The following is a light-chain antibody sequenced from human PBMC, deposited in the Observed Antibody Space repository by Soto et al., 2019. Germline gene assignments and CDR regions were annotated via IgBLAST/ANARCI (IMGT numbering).Light chain of an antibody. Sequence: EIVMTQSPATLSVSPGERATLSCRASQSVSSKLVWYQQKPGQAPRLLFCGASTRATGIPGRFSASGSGAEFTLTISSLQSEDCAVYYCLQYKNWPYTFGQGTKLEIK. CDR2: GAS. CDR3: LQYKNWPYT. CDR1: QSVSSK. J-gene: IGKJ2*01. V-gene: IGKV3-15*01.